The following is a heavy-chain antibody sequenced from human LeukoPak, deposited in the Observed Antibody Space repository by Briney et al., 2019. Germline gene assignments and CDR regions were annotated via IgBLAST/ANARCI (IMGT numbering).Heavy chain of an antibody. Sequence: GGSLRLSCAASGFTFSSYAMSWVRQAPGKGLEWVSVIYSGGGTYYADSVKGRFTISRDNSKNTLYLQMNSLRAEDTAVYYCAGPNYDSSGYYSFDYWGQGTLVTVSS. V-gene: IGHV3-53*01. D-gene: IGHD3-22*01. CDR3: AGPNYDSSGYYSFDY. J-gene: IGHJ4*02. CDR1: GFTFSSYA. CDR2: IYSGGGT.